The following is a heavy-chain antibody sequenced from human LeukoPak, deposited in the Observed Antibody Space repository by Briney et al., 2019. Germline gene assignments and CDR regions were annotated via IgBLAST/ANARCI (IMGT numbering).Heavy chain of an antibody. V-gene: IGHV4-34*01. Sequence: SETPSLTCAVYGGSYSGYYWSWIRQPPGKGLEWVGEIHYTGSTNYKPSLKRRAAILGDTSKNQISLKLTSVTAADTALYYCARGRPGTGNYYFDLWGRGTLVTVSS. J-gene: IGHJ2*01. CDR3: ARGRPGTGNYYFDL. CDR1: GGSYSGYY. D-gene: IGHD1-7*01. CDR2: IHYTGST.